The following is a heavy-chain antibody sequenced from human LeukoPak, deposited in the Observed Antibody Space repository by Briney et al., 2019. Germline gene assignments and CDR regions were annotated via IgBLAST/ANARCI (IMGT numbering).Heavy chain of an antibody. V-gene: IGHV1-69*04. J-gene: IGHJ6*02. CDR3: ARGLAAASMDV. Sequence: SVTVSCKASGGTFSSYAISWVRQAPGQGLEWMGRIIPIFGIANYAQKFQDRVTITADKSTSTAYMELSSLRSEDTAVYYCARGLAAASMDVWGQGTTVTVSS. CDR2: IIPIFGIA. CDR1: GGTFSSYA. D-gene: IGHD6-13*01.